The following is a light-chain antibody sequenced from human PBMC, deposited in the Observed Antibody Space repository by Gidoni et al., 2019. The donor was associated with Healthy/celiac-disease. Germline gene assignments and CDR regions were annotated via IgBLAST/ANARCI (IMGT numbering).Light chain of an antibody. J-gene: IGKJ2*01. V-gene: IGKV3-15*01. CDR2: GAS. Sequence: ELVMTQSPATLSVSPGERATLSCTSRHGVSSNLAWYQQKPGQAPRLLIYGASTRATGIPARFSGSGSGTEFTLTISSLQSEDFAVYYCQQYNNWPYTFGQGTKLEIK. CDR1: HGVSSN. CDR3: QQYNNWPYT.